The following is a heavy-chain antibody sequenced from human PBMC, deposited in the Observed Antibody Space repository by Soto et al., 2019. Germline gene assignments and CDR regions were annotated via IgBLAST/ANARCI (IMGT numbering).Heavy chain of an antibody. D-gene: IGHD6-19*01. CDR2: INHSGST. J-gene: IGHJ6*02. CDR1: GGSFSGYY. V-gene: IGHV4-34*01. CDR3: ARDAGIAVAGTGEYYYYGMDV. Sequence: SETLSLTCAVYGGSFSGYYWSWIRQPPGKGLEWIGKINHSGSTNYNPSLKSRVTISVDTSKNQFSLKLSSVTAADTAVYYCARDAGIAVAGTGEYYYYGMDVWGQGTKVTVSS.